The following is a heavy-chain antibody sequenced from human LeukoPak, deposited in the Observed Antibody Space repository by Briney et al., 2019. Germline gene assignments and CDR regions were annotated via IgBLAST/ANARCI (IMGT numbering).Heavy chain of an antibody. Sequence: SEALSLTCTVSGGSISSYYWSWIRQPPGKGLEWIGYIYYSGSTNYNPSLKSRVTISVDTSKNQFSLKLSSVTAADTAVYYCARESENDYGDYLFDYWGQGTLVTVSS. D-gene: IGHD4-17*01. CDR3: ARESENDYGDYLFDY. CDR2: IYYSGST. CDR1: GGSISSYY. V-gene: IGHV4-59*01. J-gene: IGHJ4*02.